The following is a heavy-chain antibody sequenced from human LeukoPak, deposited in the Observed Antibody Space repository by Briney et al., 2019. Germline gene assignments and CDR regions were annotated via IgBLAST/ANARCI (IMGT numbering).Heavy chain of an antibody. CDR3: ARGLWLRSSGYDYLDY. CDR1: GYTFTGYY. Sequence: GASVTVSCKASGYTFTGYYLHWVRQAPGQGLEWMGWITPNSGGTSYAQKFQGRVTMTRDTSIITAYMELSRLTSDDTAVYYCARGLWLRSSGYDYLDYWGQGTLVTVSS. V-gene: IGHV1-2*02. J-gene: IGHJ4*02. D-gene: IGHD5-12*01. CDR2: ITPNSGGT.